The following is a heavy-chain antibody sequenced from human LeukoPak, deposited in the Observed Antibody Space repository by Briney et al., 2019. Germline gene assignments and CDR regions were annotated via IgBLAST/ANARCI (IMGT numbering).Heavy chain of an antibody. Sequence: PGGSLRLSCSASGMMFSSYEMYWVRQAPGKGLEWVSDISSSGNTRNYADSVKGRFTISRDSAKKTLHLQMNSLRGDDTAIYYCASAMMGFDSSGYYTAAYFEHWGQGTRVTVSS. CDR3: ASAMMGFDSSGYYTAAYFEH. J-gene: IGHJ4*02. CDR2: ISSSGNTR. D-gene: IGHD3-22*01. CDR1: GMMFSSYE. V-gene: IGHV3-48*03.